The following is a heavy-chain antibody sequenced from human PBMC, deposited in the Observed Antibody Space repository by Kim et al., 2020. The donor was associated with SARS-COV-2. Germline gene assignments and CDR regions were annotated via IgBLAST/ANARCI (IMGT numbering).Heavy chain of an antibody. J-gene: IGHJ6*02. D-gene: IGHD2-15*01. CDR1: GGSFSGYY. CDR2: INHSGST. CDR3: ARRSGYYYYYGMDV. Sequence: SETLSLTCAVYGGSFSGYYWSWIRQPPGKGLEWIGEINHSGSTNYNPSLKSRVTISVDTSKNQFSLKLSSVTAADTAVYYCARRSGYYYYYGMDVWGQGTTVTVSS. V-gene: IGHV4-34*01.